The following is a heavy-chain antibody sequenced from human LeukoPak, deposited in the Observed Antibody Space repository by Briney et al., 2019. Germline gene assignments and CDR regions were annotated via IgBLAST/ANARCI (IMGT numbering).Heavy chain of an antibody. Sequence: QPGGSLRLSCAAPGFTFSSYAMSWVRQAPGKGLEWVSVISSSGGTTYYADSVRGRFTISRDNSKNTLYLQMNSLRAEDTAVYYCAKDSPPGNWGQGTLVTVSS. CDR3: AKDSPPGN. CDR1: GFTFSSYA. CDR2: ISSSGGTT. J-gene: IGHJ4*02. V-gene: IGHV3-23*01.